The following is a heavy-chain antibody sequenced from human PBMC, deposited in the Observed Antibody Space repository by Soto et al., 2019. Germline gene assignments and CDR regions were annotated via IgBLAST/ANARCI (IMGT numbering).Heavy chain of an antibody. Sequence: QLQLQESGPGLVKPSETLSLTCTVSGGSISSSSFYWGWVRQPPGKGLEWIGSVSHRGSTYYNPSLTSRVTISVDTYKNHFSLKLNSVTAADTAVYYCVSPYNFYFMDVWGKGTPVTVSS. D-gene: IGHD3-16*01. CDR2: VSHRGST. CDR3: VSPYNFYFMDV. V-gene: IGHV4-39*02. CDR1: GGSISSSSFY. J-gene: IGHJ6*03.